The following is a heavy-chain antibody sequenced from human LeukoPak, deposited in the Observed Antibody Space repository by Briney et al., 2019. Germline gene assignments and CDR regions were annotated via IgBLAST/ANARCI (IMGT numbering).Heavy chain of an antibody. J-gene: IGHJ4*02. CDR1: GFTFDNYA. CDR3: AKGGLRLYFGQFHY. D-gene: IGHD3-10*01. Sequence: PGGSLRLSCAASGFTFDNYAMHWVRKVPGKGLEWVSGISWNGGIIGYADSVKGRFTISRDSAKNSLYLQMNSLRVEDKALYYCAKGGLRLYFGQFHYWGQGTLVTVSS. V-gene: IGHV3-9*01. CDR2: ISWNGGII.